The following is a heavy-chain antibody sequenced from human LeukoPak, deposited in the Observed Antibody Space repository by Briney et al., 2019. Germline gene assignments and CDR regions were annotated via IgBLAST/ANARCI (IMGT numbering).Heavy chain of an antibody. V-gene: IGHV3-23*01. CDR3: ARYHYDSSGYPLLRFDY. Sequence: GGSLRLSCAASGFTFSSYAMSWVRLAPGKGLEWVSAISGSGGSTYYADSVKGRFTISRDNSKNTLYLQMNSLRAEDTAVYYCARYHYDSSGYPLLRFDYWGQGTLVTVSS. J-gene: IGHJ4*02. D-gene: IGHD3-22*01. CDR2: ISGSGGST. CDR1: GFTFSSYA.